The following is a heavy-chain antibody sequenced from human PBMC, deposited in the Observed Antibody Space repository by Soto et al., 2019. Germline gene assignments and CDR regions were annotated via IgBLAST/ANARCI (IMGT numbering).Heavy chain of an antibody. CDR2: IYSGGNT. D-gene: IGHD6-19*01. CDR1: GLSVRDYY. Sequence: GGSLRLSCAVSGLSVRDYYMSWVRQAPGKGLEWVALIYSGGNTYYADSVKGRFTISKDTSKNTVSLQMNSLRGEDTALYFCARPPFYSDGWDDYWGQGTQVTVSS. CDR3: ARPPFYSDGWDDY. V-gene: IGHV3-53*01. J-gene: IGHJ4*02.